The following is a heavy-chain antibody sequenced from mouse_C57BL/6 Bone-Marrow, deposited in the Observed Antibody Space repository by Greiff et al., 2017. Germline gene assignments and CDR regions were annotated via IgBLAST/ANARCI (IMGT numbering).Heavy chain of an antibody. V-gene: IGHV5-4*01. J-gene: IGHJ3*01. CDR1: GFTFSSYA. Sequence: EVMLVESGGGLVKPGGSLKLSCAASGFTFSSYAMSWVRQTPEKRLEWVATISDGGSYTYYPDNVKGRFTISRDNAKNNLYLQMSHLKSEDTAMYYCARDGNAAYWGQGTLVTVSA. CDR3: ARDGNAAY. D-gene: IGHD2-1*01. CDR2: ISDGGSYT.